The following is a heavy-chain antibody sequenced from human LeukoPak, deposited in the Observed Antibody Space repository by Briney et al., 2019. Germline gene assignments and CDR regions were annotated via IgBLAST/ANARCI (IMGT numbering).Heavy chain of an antibody. J-gene: IGHJ3*02. CDR2: ISASGGST. CDR3: ARRPNAFDM. V-gene: IGHV3-23*01. D-gene: IGHD6-6*01. Sequence: SGGSLRLSCAASGFTFINYAMYWVRQAPGKGLEWVSGISASGGSTEYADSVNGRFTISRDTSEHSLFLQMNNLRADDTAVYYCARRPNAFDMWGQGTVVTVS. CDR1: GFTFINYA.